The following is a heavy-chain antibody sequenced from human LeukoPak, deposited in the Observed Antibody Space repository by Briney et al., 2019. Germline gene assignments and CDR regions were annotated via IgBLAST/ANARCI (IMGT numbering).Heavy chain of an antibody. CDR1: GFTFSSYA. Sequence: GGSLRLSCAASGFTFSSYAMTWVRQAPGKGLQWVSAVSGSGAHTYYADSVKGRFTISRDNSKNTLYLQMNSLIAEDTAVCYCAKSGYNRFDYWGQGTRVTVSS. J-gene: IGHJ4*02. V-gene: IGHV3-23*01. CDR3: AKSGYNRFDY. CDR2: VSGSGAHT. D-gene: IGHD5-24*01.